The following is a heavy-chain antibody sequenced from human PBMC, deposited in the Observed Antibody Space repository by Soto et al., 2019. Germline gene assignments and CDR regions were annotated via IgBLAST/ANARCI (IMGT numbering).Heavy chain of an antibody. D-gene: IGHD1-26*01. V-gene: IGHV3-23*01. CDR1: GFTFSTFA. Sequence: EVQLLESGGRLVQPGGSLRLSCAASGFTFSTFAMTWVRQAPGKGLEWVSGIDDSGVGTYYADSVKGRLTISRDNSKTMLYLQMDSLRGEDTAVYYCVKGQSSTWSQTGGMDVWGQGTTVTVSS. CDR3: VKGQSSTWSQTGGMDV. J-gene: IGHJ6*02. CDR2: IDDSGVGT.